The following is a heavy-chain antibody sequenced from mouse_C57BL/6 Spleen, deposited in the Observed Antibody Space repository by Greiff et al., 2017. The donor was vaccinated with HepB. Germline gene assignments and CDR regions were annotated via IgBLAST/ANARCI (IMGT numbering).Heavy chain of an antibody. J-gene: IGHJ3*01. CDR3: TTNYGSSPFAY. D-gene: IGHD1-1*01. CDR1: GFNIKDYY. V-gene: IGHV14-1*01. Sequence: VHVKQSGAELVRPGASVKLSCTASGFNIKDYYMHWVKQRPEQGLEWIGRIDPEDGDTEYAPKFQGKATMTADTSSNTAYLQLSSLTSEDTAVYYCTTNYGSSPFAYWGQGTLVTVSA. CDR2: IDPEDGDT.